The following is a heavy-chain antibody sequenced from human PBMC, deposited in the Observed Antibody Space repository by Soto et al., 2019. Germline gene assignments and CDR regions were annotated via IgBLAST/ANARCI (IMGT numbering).Heavy chain of an antibody. CDR3: AMRSSASYFDY. CDR2: ISGSGGST. CDR1: GFTFSSYA. J-gene: IGHJ4*02. V-gene: IGHV3-23*01. Sequence: EVQLLESGGGLVQSGGSLRLSCAASGFTFSSYAMSWVREAPGKGLEWVSAISGSGGSTYYAASVKGRFTLSRDNSKNTLYLQMNSRRAEDTAVYYCAMRSSASYFDYWGQGTLLTVPS. D-gene: IGHD6-19*01.